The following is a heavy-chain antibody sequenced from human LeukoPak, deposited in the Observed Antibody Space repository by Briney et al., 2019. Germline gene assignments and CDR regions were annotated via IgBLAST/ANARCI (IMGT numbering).Heavy chain of an antibody. CDR2: IYTSGTT. V-gene: IGHV4-61*02. CDR1: GGSISSGSYS. CDR3: ARGLAAAVDGAVY. J-gene: IGHJ4*02. Sequence: SETLSLTCTVSGGSISSGSYSWNWIRQPAGTGLECIGRIYTSGTTNYNPSLKSRVTMSVDTSKNQFSLKLTSVTAADTAVYYCARGLAAAVDGAVYWGQGTLVTVSS. D-gene: IGHD6-13*01.